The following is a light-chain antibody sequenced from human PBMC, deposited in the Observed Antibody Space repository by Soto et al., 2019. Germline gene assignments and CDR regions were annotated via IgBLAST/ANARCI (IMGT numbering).Light chain of an antibody. Sequence: EIVVTQSPATLSLSPGERATLSCRASQSVGTYLAWYQQKPGQAPRLLIYDASNRATDIPVRFSGSGSGTDFTLTISSLEPEDFAVYYCQQRNIWPPAFGGGTKVEIK. J-gene: IGKJ4*01. CDR1: QSVGTY. V-gene: IGKV3-11*01. CDR3: QQRNIWPPA. CDR2: DAS.